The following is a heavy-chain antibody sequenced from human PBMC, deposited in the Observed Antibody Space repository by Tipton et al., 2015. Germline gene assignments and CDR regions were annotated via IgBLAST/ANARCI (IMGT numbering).Heavy chain of an antibody. V-gene: IGHV4-39*01. CDR1: GGSISTRTYY. CDR3: ARGSFDI. J-gene: IGHJ3*02. Sequence: TLSLTCSVSGGSISTRTYYWGWIRQPPGRGLEFIGTIYYGASTYYNPSLKSRVSISVDTSKNHFSLSLSSVTAADTAVYYCARGSFDIWGQGTLVTVSS. CDR2: IYYGAST.